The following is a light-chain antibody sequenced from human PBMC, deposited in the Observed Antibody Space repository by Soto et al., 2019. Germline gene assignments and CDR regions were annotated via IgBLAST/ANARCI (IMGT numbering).Light chain of an antibody. V-gene: IGKV3D-15*01. J-gene: IGKJ4*01. CDR2: DTS. CDR3: QPYNNWPLT. Sequence: EVELTQSPGTLSLSPGGRATLSCRASQSVSSSHLAWYQQKRGQAPRLLIYDTSTRATGIPDRFSGSGSGPEFTLTINSLQSEDFAIYYCQPYNNWPLTFGGGTKVDIK. CDR1: QSVSSSH.